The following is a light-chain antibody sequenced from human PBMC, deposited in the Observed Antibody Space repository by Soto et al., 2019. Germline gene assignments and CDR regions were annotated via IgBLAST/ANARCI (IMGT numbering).Light chain of an antibody. CDR1: QSVSNSY. Sequence: EIVLTQSPGTLSLSPGERATLPCRASQSVSNSYLAWYQQKPGQAPRLLMYGASNSATGIPDRFSGSGSGTDFTLTSSRLEPEDFAVYYCQQYGTSLYTFGQGTKLEIK. CDR3: QQYGTSLYT. V-gene: IGKV3-20*01. J-gene: IGKJ2*01. CDR2: GAS.